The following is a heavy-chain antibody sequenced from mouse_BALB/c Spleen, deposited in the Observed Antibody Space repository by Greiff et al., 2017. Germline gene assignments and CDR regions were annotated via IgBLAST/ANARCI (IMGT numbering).Heavy chain of an antibody. CDR2: IDPANGNT. J-gene: IGHJ1*01. Sequence: GQLKESGAELVKPGASVKLSCTASGFNIKDTYMHWVKQRPEQGLEWIGRIDPANGNTKYDPKFQGKATITADTSSNTAYLQLSSLTSEDTAVYYCASGGNYEGYFDVWGAGTTVTVSS. V-gene: IGHV14-3*02. CDR1: GFNIKDTY. CDR3: ASGGNYEGYFDV. D-gene: IGHD2-1*01.